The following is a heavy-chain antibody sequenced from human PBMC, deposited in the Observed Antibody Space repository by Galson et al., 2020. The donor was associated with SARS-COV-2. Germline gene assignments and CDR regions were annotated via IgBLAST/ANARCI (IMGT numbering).Heavy chain of an antibody. Sequence: GESLKISCAASDFRFSKYAMSWVRQAPGKGLEWVSSISGGGDSTYYADSVKGRFTVSRDKSKNTLYLQMNSLTAEDAAVYYCARDQRMTDYCSGAGCYSHFDYWGQGTLVTVSS. J-gene: IGHJ4*02. V-gene: IGHV3-23*01. CDR1: DFRFSKYA. CDR3: ARDQRMTDYCSGAGCYSHFDY. CDR2: ISGGGDST. D-gene: IGHD2-15*01.